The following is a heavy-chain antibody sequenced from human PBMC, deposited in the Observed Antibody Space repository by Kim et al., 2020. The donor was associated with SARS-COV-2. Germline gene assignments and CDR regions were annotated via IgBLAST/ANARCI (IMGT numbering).Heavy chain of an antibody. Sequence: SIQGQVTISADKSISTAYLQWSSLKASDTAMYYCARPLWFGELSGAFDIWGQGTMVTVSS. CDR3: ARPLWFGELSGAFDI. J-gene: IGHJ3*02. D-gene: IGHD3-10*01. V-gene: IGHV5-51*01.